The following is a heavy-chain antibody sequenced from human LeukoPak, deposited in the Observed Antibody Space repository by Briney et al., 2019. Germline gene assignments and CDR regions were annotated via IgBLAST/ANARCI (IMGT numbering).Heavy chain of an antibody. Sequence: ASVKVSCKSSGYKFTAYNIHWIRQAPGQGPACIGWVNPDSGDTNCTQNYEGRLTLTRDTSVSTVYMELSSLTSGDTAVYYCARVWDASGWSNWFDPWGQGTLVTVSS. CDR3: ARVWDASGWSNWFDP. J-gene: IGHJ5*02. CDR1: GYKFTAYN. D-gene: IGHD6-19*01. CDR2: VNPDSGDT. V-gene: IGHV1-2*02.